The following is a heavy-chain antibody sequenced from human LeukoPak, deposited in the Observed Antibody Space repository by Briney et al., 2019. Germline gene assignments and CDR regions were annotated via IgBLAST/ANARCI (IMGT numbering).Heavy chain of an antibody. D-gene: IGHD3-22*01. V-gene: IGHV3-15*01. Sequence: ETLSLTCAVSGGSISSSNWWSWVRQAPGKGLEWVGRIKSKTDGGTTDYAAPVKGRFTISRDDSENTLYLQMSSLKTEDTAMYYCTTGQGYYYDSSGPIDYWGQGTLVTVSS. CDR1: GGSISSSNW. CDR3: TTGQGYYYDSSGPIDY. CDR2: IKSKTDGGTT. J-gene: IGHJ4*02.